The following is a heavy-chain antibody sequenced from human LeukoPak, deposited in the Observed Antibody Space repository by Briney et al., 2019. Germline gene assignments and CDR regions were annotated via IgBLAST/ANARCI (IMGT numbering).Heavy chain of an antibody. D-gene: IGHD1-26*01. CDR1: GFSVSSTY. J-gene: IGHJ4*02. Sequence: GGSLRLSCAASGFSVSSTYMSWVRQAPGKGLEWVSAISGSGGSTYYADSVKGRFTISRDNSKNTLYLQMNSLRAEDTAVYYCAKDGKELLLCYYFDYWGQGTLVTVSS. CDR3: AKDGKELLLCYYFDY. V-gene: IGHV3-23*01. CDR2: ISGSGGST.